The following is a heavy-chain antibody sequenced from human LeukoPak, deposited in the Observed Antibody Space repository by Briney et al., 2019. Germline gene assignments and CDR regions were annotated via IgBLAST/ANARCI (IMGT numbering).Heavy chain of an antibody. J-gene: IGHJ5*01. CDR2: IYVSGRT. V-gene: IGHV4-4*07. D-gene: IGHD1-26*01. CDR3: ARDRWELTPAKGWFDS. CDR1: GDSMTNYY. Sequence: SETLSLTCAVSGDSMTNYYWSWIRQPAGQGLEWIGHIYVSGRTNYNPSFKSRVSMSIDTSKKQFSLNLTSVSTADTAVYFCARDRWELTPAKGWFDSWGQGTLVTVSS.